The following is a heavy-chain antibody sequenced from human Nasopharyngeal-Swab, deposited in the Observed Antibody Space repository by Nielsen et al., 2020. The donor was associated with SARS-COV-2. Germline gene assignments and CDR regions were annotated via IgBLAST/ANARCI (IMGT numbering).Heavy chain of an antibody. CDR3: ARDESYSYYYGMDV. CDR1: GLTFSSYW. CDR2: IKQEGSDK. J-gene: IGHJ6*02. Sequence: GEYLKISCADSGLTFSSYWMRWVSQATGKGLEWAANIKQEGSDKYYVDSVKGRFTISRVNAKNSLYLQMISLSAEDTAVYYCARDESYSYYYGMDVWGQGTPVTVSS. V-gene: IGHV3-7*01.